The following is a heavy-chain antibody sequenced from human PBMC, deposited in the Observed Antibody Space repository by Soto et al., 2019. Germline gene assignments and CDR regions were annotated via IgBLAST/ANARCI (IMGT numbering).Heavy chain of an antibody. CDR1: GFTFSNYW. Sequence: EVQLVESGGGLVQPGGSLRLSCAASGFTFSNYWMHWVRQAPGEGLVWVSRVNGDGSSTSYAESVKGRFTVSRDSAKSTLYLQMNSLRAEDTAVYYCARDSSGSCDYWGQGTLVTVPS. V-gene: IGHV3-74*01. J-gene: IGHJ4*02. CDR2: VNGDGSST. CDR3: ARDSSGSCDY.